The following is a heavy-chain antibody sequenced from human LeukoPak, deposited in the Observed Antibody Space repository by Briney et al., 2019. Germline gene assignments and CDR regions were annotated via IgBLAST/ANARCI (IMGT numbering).Heavy chain of an antibody. J-gene: IGHJ4*02. V-gene: IGHV3-48*04. CDR1: GFTFSSYS. CDR3: ATGYSSGWY. D-gene: IGHD6-19*01. CDR2: ISSGGITI. Sequence: GGSLRLSCAASGFTFSSYSMNWVRQAPGKGLEWVSYISSGGITIYYADSVKGRFTISRDNAKNSLYLQMNSLRAEDTAVYYCATGYSSGWYWGQGTLVTVSS.